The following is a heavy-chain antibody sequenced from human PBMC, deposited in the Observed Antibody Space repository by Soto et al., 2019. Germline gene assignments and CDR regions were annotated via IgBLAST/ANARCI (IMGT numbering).Heavy chain of an antibody. V-gene: IGHV1-46*01. Sequence: ASVKVSCKASGYTFTSYYMHWVRQAPGQGLEWMGIINPSGGSTSYAQKFQGRVTMTRDTSTSTVYMELSSLRPEDTAVYYCAREAGGYRPNYYYYGMDVWGQGTTVTVSS. J-gene: IGHJ6*02. CDR2: INPSGGST. D-gene: IGHD3-16*02. CDR1: GYTFTSYY. CDR3: AREAGGYRPNYYYYGMDV.